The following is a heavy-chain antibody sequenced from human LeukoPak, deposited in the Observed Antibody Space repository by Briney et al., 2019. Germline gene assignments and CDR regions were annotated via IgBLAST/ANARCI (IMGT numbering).Heavy chain of an antibody. Sequence: ASVKVSCKASGYTFSSYYMHWVRQAPGQGLEWMGIIDPSGGSTSYAHNFQDRLTMTRDTSTSTVYMELSSLRSEDTAVYYCAREGSSWPLYFDDWGQGSLVAVSS. CDR1: GYTFSSYY. CDR2: IDPSGGST. CDR3: AREGSSWPLYFDD. J-gene: IGHJ4*02. D-gene: IGHD6-13*01. V-gene: IGHV1-46*01.